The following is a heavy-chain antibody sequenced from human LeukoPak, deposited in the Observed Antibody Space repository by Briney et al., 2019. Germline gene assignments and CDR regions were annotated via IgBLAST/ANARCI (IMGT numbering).Heavy chain of an antibody. CDR1: GGSISTSNYY. Sequence: SETLSLTCTVSGGSISTSNYYWGWIRQPPGKGLEWIGSIYYSGSTYYNPSLKSRVTISVDTSKNQFSLKLSSVTAADTAVYYCAGADYDFWSGLGNWFDPWGQGTLVTVSS. J-gene: IGHJ5*02. V-gene: IGHV4-39*07. CDR3: AGADYDFWSGLGNWFDP. D-gene: IGHD3-3*01. CDR2: IYYSGST.